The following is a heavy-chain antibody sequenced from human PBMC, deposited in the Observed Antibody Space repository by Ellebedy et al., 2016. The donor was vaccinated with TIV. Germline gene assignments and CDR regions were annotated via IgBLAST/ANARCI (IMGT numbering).Heavy chain of an antibody. V-gene: IGHV4-39*01. CDR1: GGSVSSGSYY. CDR3: ARQLATIEEFQFDP. J-gene: IGHJ5*02. CDR2: IYYSGST. D-gene: IGHD5-24*01. Sequence: MPSETLSLTCTVSGGSVSSGSYYWSWIRQPAGKGLEWIGSIYYSGSTYYNPSLKSRVTISVDTSKNQFSLKLSSVTAADTAVYYCARQLATIEEFQFDPWGQGTLVTVSS.